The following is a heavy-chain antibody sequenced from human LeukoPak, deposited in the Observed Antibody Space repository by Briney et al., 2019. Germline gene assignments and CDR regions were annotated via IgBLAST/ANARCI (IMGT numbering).Heavy chain of an antibody. CDR1: GFTVSHIW. CDR2: INSDGRTT. V-gene: IGHV3-74*01. Sequence: PGGSLRLSCAASGFTVSHIWMHWVRQAPGKGLVWVSRINSDGRTTTYADSVKGRFTISRDNAKNTLYLQMNSLRAEDTAVYYCAMIKEGWGKGTLVTVSS. J-gene: IGHJ4*02. CDR3: AMIKEG. D-gene: IGHD3-22*01.